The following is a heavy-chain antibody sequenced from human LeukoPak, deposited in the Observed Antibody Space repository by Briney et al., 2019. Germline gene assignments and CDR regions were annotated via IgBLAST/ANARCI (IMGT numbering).Heavy chain of an antibody. J-gene: IGHJ5*02. CDR2: ISSSSYI. CDR3: ARDRSSSWYLARRGWFDP. CDR1: GFTFSSYS. V-gene: IGHV3-21*01. Sequence: PGGSLRLSCAASGFTFSSYSMNWVRQAPGKGLEWVSSISSSSYIYYADSVEGRFTISRDNAKNSLYLQMNSLRAEDTAVYYCARDRSSSWYLARRGWFDPWGQGTLVTVSS. D-gene: IGHD6-13*01.